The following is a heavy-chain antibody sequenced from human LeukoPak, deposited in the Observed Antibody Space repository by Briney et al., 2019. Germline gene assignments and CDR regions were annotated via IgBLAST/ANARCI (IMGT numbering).Heavy chain of an antibody. CDR1: GFTIDDYA. Sequence: PGGSLRLSCAASGFTIDDYAMHWVRQAPGKGLEWVSLISGDGGSTYYADSVKGRFTISRDNSKNSLYLQMNSLRTEDTALYYCAKDSDDYYYDSSGRYYYYYGMDVWGQGTTVTVSS. J-gene: IGHJ6*02. D-gene: IGHD3-22*01. CDR2: ISGDGGST. V-gene: IGHV3-43*02. CDR3: AKDSDDYYYDSSGRYYYYYGMDV.